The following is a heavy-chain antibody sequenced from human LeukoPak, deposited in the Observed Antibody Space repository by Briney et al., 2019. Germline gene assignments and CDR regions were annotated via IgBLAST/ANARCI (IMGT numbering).Heavy chain of an antibody. CDR2: INQDGSVK. V-gene: IGHV3-7*01. D-gene: IGHD2-2*01. CDR3: AKDQEYQLLLGAYDY. J-gene: IGHJ4*02. Sequence: GGSLRLSCAVSGFTFSSYWMIWFRQAPGKGLEWVAHINQDGSVKNYVDSVKGRFTISRDNANNFLYLQMNSLRAEDTAVYYCAKDQEYQLLLGAYDYWGQGTLVTVSS. CDR1: GFTFSSYW.